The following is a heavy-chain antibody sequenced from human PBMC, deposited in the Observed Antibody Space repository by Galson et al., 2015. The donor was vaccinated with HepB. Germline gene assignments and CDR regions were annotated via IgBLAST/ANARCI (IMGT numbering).Heavy chain of an antibody. J-gene: IGHJ4*02. CDR3: ARESYSGSYPPSLGH. CDR2: IWYDGSKK. D-gene: IGHD1-26*01. V-gene: IGHV3-33*08. Sequence: SLRLSCAASGFTFSSYAMSWVRQAPGNGLEWVAVIWYDGSKKYYADSVKGRFTISRDNSKNTLYLQMNSLRAEDTAVYYCARESYSGSYPPSLGHWGQGTLVTVSS. CDR1: GFTFSSYA.